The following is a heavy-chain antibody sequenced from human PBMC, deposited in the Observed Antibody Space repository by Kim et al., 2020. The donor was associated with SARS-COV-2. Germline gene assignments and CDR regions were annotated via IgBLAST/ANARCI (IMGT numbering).Heavy chain of an antibody. Sequence: SETLSLTCTVSGGSISSGDYYWSWIRQPPGKGLEWIGYIYYSGSTYYNPSLKSRVTISVDTSKNQFSLKLSSVTAADTAVYYCASTMYVVPAAIDRVDYWGQGTLVTVSS. V-gene: IGHV4-30-4*01. CDR2: IYYSGST. D-gene: IGHD2-2*01. CDR1: GGSISSGDYY. CDR3: ASTMYVVPAAIDRVDY. J-gene: IGHJ4*02.